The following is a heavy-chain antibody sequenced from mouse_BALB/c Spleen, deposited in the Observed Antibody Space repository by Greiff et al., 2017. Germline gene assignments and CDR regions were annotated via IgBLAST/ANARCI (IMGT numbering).Heavy chain of an antibody. CDR2: INSNGGST. CDR1: GFTFSSYY. Sequence: DVMLVESGGGLVKLGGSLKLSCAASGFTFSSYYMSWVRQTPEKRLELVAAINSNGGSTYYPDTVKGRFTISRDNAKNTLYLQMSSLKSEDTALYYCARQGTTATDWYFDVWGAGTTVTVSS. D-gene: IGHD1-2*01. V-gene: IGHV5-6-2*01. CDR3: ARQGTTATDWYFDV. J-gene: IGHJ1*01.